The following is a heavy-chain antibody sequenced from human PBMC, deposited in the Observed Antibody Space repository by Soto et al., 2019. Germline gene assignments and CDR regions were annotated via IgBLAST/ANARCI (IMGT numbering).Heavy chain of an antibody. D-gene: IGHD3-22*01. V-gene: IGHV1-69*13. CDR2: IIPIFGTA. J-gene: IGHJ3*02. Sequence: GASVKVSCKASGGTFSSYAISWVRQAPGQGLEWMGGIIPIFGTANYAQKFQGRVTITADESTSTAYMELSSLRSEDTAVYYCAFGAHLYYYDSSGYFGIWGQGTMVTVSS. CDR3: AFGAHLYYYDSSGYFGI. CDR1: GGTFSSYA.